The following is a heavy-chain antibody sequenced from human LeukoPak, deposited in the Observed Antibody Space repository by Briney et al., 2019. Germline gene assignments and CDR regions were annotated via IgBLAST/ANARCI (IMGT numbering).Heavy chain of an antibody. Sequence: SVKVSCKASGGTFSSYAISWVRQASGQGLEWMGGIIPIFGTANYAQKFQGRVTVTADESTSTAYMELSSLRSEDTAVYYCARERYCSGGNCFVTYYYGMDVWGQGTTVTVSS. J-gene: IGHJ6*02. D-gene: IGHD2-15*01. CDR3: ARERYCSGGNCFVTYYYGMDV. CDR1: GGTFSSYA. CDR2: IIPIFGTA. V-gene: IGHV1-69*13.